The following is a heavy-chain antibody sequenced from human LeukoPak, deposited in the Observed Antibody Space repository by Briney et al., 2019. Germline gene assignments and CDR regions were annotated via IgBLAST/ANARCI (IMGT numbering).Heavy chain of an antibody. J-gene: IGHJ4*02. CDR2: INPNSGGT. CDR1: GYTFTGYY. D-gene: IGHD3-10*01. V-gene: IGHV1-2*02. Sequence: ASVKVSFKASGYTFTGYYMHWVRQAPGQGLEWMGWINPNSGGTNYAQKFQGRVTTTRDTSISTAYMELSRLRSDDTAVYYCAREEELWFGEFPLDYWGQGTLVTVSS. CDR3: AREEELWFGEFPLDY.